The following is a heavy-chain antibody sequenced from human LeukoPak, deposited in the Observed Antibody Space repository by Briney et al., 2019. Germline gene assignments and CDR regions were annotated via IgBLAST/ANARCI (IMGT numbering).Heavy chain of an antibody. CDR1: GFTFSSYA. CDR3: AKDLGTSSWTYWYFDL. Sequence: GGSLRLSCAASGFTFSSYAMSWVRQAPGKGLEWVSAISGSGGSTFYADSVKGRFTISRDNSQNTLYLQMNSLRAEDTAVYYCAKDLGTSSWTYWYFDLWGRGTLVTVSS. V-gene: IGHV3-23*01. CDR2: ISGSGGST. J-gene: IGHJ2*01. D-gene: IGHD6-13*01.